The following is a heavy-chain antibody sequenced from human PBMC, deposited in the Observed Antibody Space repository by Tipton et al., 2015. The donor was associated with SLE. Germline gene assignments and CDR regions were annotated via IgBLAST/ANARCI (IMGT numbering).Heavy chain of an antibody. V-gene: IGHV4-34*01. J-gene: IGHJ5*02. CDR1: GGSFSGYY. CDR2: INHSGST. Sequence: TLSLTCAVYGGSFSGYYWSWIRQPPGKGLEWIGEINHSGSTNYNPSLKSRVTISVDTSKNQFSLKLSSVTAADTAVYYCARGGLGYCSGGSCYWFDPWGQGTLVTVSS. CDR3: ARGGLGYCSGGSCYWFDP. D-gene: IGHD2-15*01.